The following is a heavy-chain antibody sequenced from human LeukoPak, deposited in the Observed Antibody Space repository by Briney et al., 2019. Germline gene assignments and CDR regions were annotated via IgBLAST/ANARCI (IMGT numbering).Heavy chain of an antibody. CDR1: GGSITSRDHY. V-gene: IGHV4-39*01. J-gene: IGHJ4*02. D-gene: IGHD6-19*01. CDR2: IYFSGNT. Sequence: PSETLSLTCTVSGGSITSRDHYWGWIRQPPGKRLQWIGSIYFSGNTDYNSPLKSRVTISVDTSRNQFSLKLRSLTAADTAVYYCARQVSGLSLYYFDYWGQGTLITVSS. CDR3: ARQVSGLSLYYFDY.